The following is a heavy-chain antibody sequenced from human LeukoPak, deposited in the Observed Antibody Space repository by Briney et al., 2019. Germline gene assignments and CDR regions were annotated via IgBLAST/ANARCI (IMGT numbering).Heavy chain of an antibody. V-gene: IGHV1-18*01. Sequence: GASVKVSCKASGYTFTSYGISWVRQAPGQGLEWMGWINPYNDNAHYVQKVEGRVTMTTDTSISTAYMELSSLRSEDTAVYYCARVGDVGSGSSWYLGREGMDVWGQGTTVTVSS. J-gene: IGHJ6*02. D-gene: IGHD6-13*01. CDR2: INPYNDNA. CDR1: GYTFTSYG. CDR3: ARVGDVGSGSSWYLGREGMDV.